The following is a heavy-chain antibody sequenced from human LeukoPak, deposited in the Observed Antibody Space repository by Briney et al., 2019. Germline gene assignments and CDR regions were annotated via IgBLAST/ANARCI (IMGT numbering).Heavy chain of an antibody. CDR2: IDNRGHVI. Sequence: GGSLRLPCVDFTFAFSNNNMNWVRQAPGKGLEWLSFIDNRGHVIEYADSVKGRFTISRDNAKNSLFLQMTSLRNDDTAVYYCARGAGSSWFYRWGQGTLVTVSS. V-gene: IGHV3-48*02. CDR1: TFAFSNNN. J-gene: IGHJ5*02. D-gene: IGHD4/OR15-4a*01. CDR3: ARGAGSSWFYR.